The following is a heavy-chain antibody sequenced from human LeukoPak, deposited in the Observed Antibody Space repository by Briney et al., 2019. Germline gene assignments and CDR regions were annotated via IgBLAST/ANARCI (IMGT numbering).Heavy chain of an antibody. CDR1: RETFSDYY. CDR2: NNHSGST. V-gene: IGHV4-34*01. J-gene: IGHJ5*02. CDR3: ARRSLSNWNDRVGWFGP. Sequence: SETLSLTCAVYRETFSDYYWCWIRQPPGKGLEWMGENNHSGSTNYNPSLKSRVTISVDTSKNQFSLKLSSVTAADTAVYYCARRSLSNWNDRVGWFGPWGQGTLVTVSS. D-gene: IGHD1-1*01.